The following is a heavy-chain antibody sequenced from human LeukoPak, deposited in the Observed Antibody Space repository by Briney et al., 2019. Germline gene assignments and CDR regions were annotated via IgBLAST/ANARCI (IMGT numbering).Heavy chain of an antibody. CDR1: GFTFSSYA. Sequence: GGSLRLSCAASGFTFSSYAMSWVRQAPGKGLEWVSAISGSGGSTYYADSVKGRFTISRDNSKNTLYLQMNSLRAEDTAVYYCARYSCTSTTCYLFDYWGQGTLVTVSS. CDR2: ISGSGGST. CDR3: ARYSCTSTTCYLFDY. V-gene: IGHV3-23*01. J-gene: IGHJ4*02. D-gene: IGHD2-2*01.